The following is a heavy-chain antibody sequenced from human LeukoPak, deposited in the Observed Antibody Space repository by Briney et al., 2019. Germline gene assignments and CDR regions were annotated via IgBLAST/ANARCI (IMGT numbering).Heavy chain of an antibody. V-gene: IGHV1-69-2*01. CDR1: GYTFTDYY. Sequence: ASVKVSCKVSGYTFTDYYMHWVQQAPGKGLGWMGLVDPEDGETIYAEKFQGRVTITADTSTDTAYMELSSLRSEDTAVYYCARGGAMIVVVNEYDYWGQGTLVTVSS. J-gene: IGHJ4*02. D-gene: IGHD3-22*01. CDR3: ARGGAMIVVVNEYDY. CDR2: VDPEDGET.